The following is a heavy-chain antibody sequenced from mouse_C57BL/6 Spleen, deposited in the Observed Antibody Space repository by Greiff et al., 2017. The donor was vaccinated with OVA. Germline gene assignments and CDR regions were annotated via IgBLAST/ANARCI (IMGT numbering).Heavy chain of an antibody. CDR3: ARDYDYDDDYCDY. D-gene: IGHD2-4*01. Sequence: QVQLQQSGAELVKPGASVKISCKASGYAFSRYWMNWVKQRPGKGLEWIGQIYPGDGDSNYNGKFKGKATLTADKSSSTGYMQLSSLTSEDSAVYFGARDYDYDDDYCDYWGKGTTLTVSS. CDR1: GYAFSRYW. V-gene: IGHV1-80*01. J-gene: IGHJ2*01. CDR2: IYPGDGDS.